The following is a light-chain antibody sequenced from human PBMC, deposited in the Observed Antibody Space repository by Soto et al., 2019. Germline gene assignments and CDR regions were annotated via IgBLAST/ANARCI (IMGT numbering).Light chain of an antibody. J-gene: IGKJ1*01. V-gene: IGKV1-9*01. CDR1: QDVSRS. CDR2: AAS. Sequence: DTQLTQSPSFLSASVGDRVTIACRASQDVSRSVGWYQQKPGTAPKLLISAASTLNSGVPSRFSGSGSGTDFTLTISSLQPDDFATYYCQQYDSFSVTFGQGTKVDIK. CDR3: QQYDSFSVT.